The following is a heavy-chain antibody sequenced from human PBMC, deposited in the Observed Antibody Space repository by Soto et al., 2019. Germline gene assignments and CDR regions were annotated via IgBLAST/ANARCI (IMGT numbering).Heavy chain of an antibody. Sequence: QVQLVESGGGVVQPGRSLRLSCAASGFTFSNYGMHWVRQAPGKGLEWVAVTWYDGSNKYYADSVKGRFTISRDNSKNTLYLQMNSLRAEDTAVYYCARDQSSGDTYYYYAMDVWGQGTTVTVSS. J-gene: IGHJ6*02. CDR2: TWYDGSNK. CDR3: ARDQSSGDTYYYYAMDV. D-gene: IGHD5-18*01. CDR1: GFTFSNYG. V-gene: IGHV3-33*01.